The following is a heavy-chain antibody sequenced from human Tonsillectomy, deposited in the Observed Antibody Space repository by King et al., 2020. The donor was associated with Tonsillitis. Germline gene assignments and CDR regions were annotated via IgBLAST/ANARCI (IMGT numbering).Heavy chain of an antibody. CDR2: ISGSGSTI. CDR3: ARDQASRHYYYNGMDV. Sequence: VQLVESGGGLVKPGGSLRLSCAASGFTFSDYYMSWIRQAPGKGLEWVSYISGSGSTIYYADSVKGRFTISRDNAKKSLYLQMNSLRAEDTAVYYGARDQASRHYYYNGMDVWGQGTTVTVSS. CDR1: GFTFSDYY. D-gene: IGHD1-1*01. J-gene: IGHJ6*02. V-gene: IGHV3-11*01.